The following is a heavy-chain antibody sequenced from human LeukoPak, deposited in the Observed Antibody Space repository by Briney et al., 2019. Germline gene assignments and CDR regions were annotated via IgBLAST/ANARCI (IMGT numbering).Heavy chain of an antibody. Sequence: GGSLRLSCAASRFTFSSYTMNWVRQAPGKGLEWVAVISYDGSNKYYADSVKGRFTISRDNSENTLYLQMNSLRAEDTALYYCARSAAPYDYYYMDVRGKGTTVTVSS. J-gene: IGHJ6*03. CDR2: ISYDGSNK. V-gene: IGHV3-30*04. CDR3: ARSAAPYDYYYMDV. D-gene: IGHD2-2*01. CDR1: RFTFSSYT.